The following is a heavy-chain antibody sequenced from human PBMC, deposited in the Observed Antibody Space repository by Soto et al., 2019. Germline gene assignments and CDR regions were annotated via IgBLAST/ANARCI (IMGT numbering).Heavy chain of an antibody. J-gene: IGHJ6*02. D-gene: IGHD5-18*01. CDR1: GGTFSSYA. V-gene: IGHV1-69*12. CDR2: IIPIFGTA. CDR3: CGYSYGRPLFDGMDV. Sequence: QVQLVQSGAEVKKPGSSVKVSCKASGGTFSSYAISWVRQAPGQGLEWMGGIIPIFGTAHYAQKFQGRVTITADESTSTAYMELSSLRSEDTAVYYCCGYSYGRPLFDGMDVWGQGTTVTVSS.